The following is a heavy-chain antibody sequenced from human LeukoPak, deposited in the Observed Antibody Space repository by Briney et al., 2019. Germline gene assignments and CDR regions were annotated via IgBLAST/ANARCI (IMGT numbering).Heavy chain of an antibody. Sequence: GGSLRLSCAASGFTFSSYAMSWVRQAPGKGLEWVSAISGSGGSTYYADFVKGRFTISRDNSKNTLYLQMNSLRAEDTAVYYCAKDHDSSGYPGYYFDYWGQGTLVTVSS. CDR1: GFTFSSYA. J-gene: IGHJ4*02. CDR3: AKDHDSSGYPGYYFDY. V-gene: IGHV3-23*01. CDR2: ISGSGGST. D-gene: IGHD3-22*01.